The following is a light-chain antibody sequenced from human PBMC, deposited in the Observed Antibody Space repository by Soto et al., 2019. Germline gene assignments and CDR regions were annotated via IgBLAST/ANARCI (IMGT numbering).Light chain of an antibody. CDR3: QQYHSYYPWT. Sequence: DIQMTQSPSTMSASVGDRVTITCRASQSISSWLAWYQQKPGKPPKLLIYDASTLESGVPSRFSGSGAGTDFSLTITTVQPEDSATYYCQQYHSYYPWTFGQGTKV. CDR1: QSISSW. J-gene: IGKJ1*01. CDR2: DAS. V-gene: IGKV1-5*01.